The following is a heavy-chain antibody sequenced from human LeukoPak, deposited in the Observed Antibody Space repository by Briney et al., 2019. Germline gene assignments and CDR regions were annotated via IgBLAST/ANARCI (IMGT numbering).Heavy chain of an antibody. V-gene: IGHV4-39*01. Sequence: SETLSLTCTVSGGSISSSSYYWVWIRQPPGKGLEWIGSISYSEITYYNPSLKSRVTISLHTSKNQFSLKLSSVTAADKAVYYCARRIGGYNAADYWGQGTLVTVSS. D-gene: IGHD5-24*01. CDR3: ARRIGGYNAADY. J-gene: IGHJ4*02. CDR2: ISYSEIT. CDR1: GGSISSSSYY.